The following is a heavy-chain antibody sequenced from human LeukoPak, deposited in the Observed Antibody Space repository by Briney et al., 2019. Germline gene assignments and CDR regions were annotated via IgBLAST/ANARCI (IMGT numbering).Heavy chain of an antibody. CDR1: GYSFTGYY. CDR3: TRDLLGGSGTFDP. CDR2: TNPDSGDT. J-gene: IGHJ5*02. Sequence: PLASVKLSCKASGYSFTGYYLHWVRQAPGQGLERMGWTNPDSGDTNYLQQFQGRVTMTSDTSITTAYMELSRLRSDDTAVYYCTRDLLGGSGTFDPWGQGTLVTFSS. V-gene: IGHV1-2*02. D-gene: IGHD3-10*01.